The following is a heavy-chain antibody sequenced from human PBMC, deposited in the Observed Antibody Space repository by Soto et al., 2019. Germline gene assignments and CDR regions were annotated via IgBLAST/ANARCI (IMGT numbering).Heavy chain of an antibody. J-gene: IGHJ4*02. CDR2: FSHGGNT. CDR1: GGSVSSGDYY. V-gene: IGHV4-30-4*01. CDR3: AVNGGNYNFDN. D-gene: IGHD1-26*01. Sequence: QVQLRESGPGLLKPSQTLSLTCSVSGGSVSSGDYYWSWIRQSPGKGLEWIAYFSHGGNTYYSPSLKSRVTGSFNMPKKQSSLRLSSVTAADTATYSCAVNGGNYNFDNWGQGTLVTVSS.